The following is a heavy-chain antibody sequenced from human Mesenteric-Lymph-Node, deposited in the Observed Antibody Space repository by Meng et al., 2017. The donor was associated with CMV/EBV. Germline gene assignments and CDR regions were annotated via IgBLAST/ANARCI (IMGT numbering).Heavy chain of an antibody. CDR1: GGSISNYY. Sequence: SETLSLTCTVSGGSISNYYWNWIRQPPGKGLEWIGYIYYSGSTNYNPSLKSRVTISVDTSKNQFSLKLSSVTAADTAVYYCARGEEAYYDILTWGQGTLVTVSS. CDR2: IYYSGST. J-gene: IGHJ4*02. V-gene: IGHV4-59*01. CDR3: ARGEEAYYDILT. D-gene: IGHD3-9*01.